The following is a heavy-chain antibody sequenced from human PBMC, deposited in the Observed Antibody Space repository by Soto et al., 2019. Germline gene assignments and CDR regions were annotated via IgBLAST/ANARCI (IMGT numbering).Heavy chain of an antibody. CDR1: GFTVSSYG. Sequence: QVQLVESGGGVVQPGRSLTLSCAASGFTVSSYGMHWVRQAPGKGLEWVAVISRDGGTKYYADSVKGRFTISRDNSRNTMFLEMNRLRGDDMSVYYCTGEGAAGYWGQGTVVTVSS. CDR2: ISRDGGTK. D-gene: IGHD2-8*02. V-gene: IGHV3-30*03. CDR3: TGEGAAGY. J-gene: IGHJ4*02.